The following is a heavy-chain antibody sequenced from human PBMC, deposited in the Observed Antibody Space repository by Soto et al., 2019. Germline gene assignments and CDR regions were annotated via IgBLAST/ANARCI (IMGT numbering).Heavy chain of an antibody. CDR2: VSDNGGSRGGT. J-gene: IGHJ3*02. CDR3: ARAKAVVIAALDI. CDR1: GFMFNNSA. D-gene: IGHD2-21*01. Sequence: LRLSCKASGFMFNNSAMTWVRQAPGQGLQWVASVSDNGGSRGGTYYVDSVKGRFTISRDNSKNTLYLQLDSLTGADTAVYYCARAKAVVIAALDIWGQGTMVTVS. V-gene: IGHV3-23*01.